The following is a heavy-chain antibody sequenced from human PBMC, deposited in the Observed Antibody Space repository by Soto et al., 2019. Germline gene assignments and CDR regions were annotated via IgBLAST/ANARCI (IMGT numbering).Heavy chain of an antibody. CDR1: GFTVTSYW. CDR3: ASGRNVAGRRFDY. V-gene: IGHV4-59*06. CDR2: IYYIGST. J-gene: IGHJ4*02. D-gene: IGHD6-19*01. Sequence: VQLVESGGGIVQPAGSLRLSCAASGFTVTSYWMHWVRQAPGKGLAWIGYIYYIGSTYYNPSLKSRVTISVDPAKNQFSLKLSSVTAADTAVYYCASGRNVAGRRFDYWGQGTLVTVSS.